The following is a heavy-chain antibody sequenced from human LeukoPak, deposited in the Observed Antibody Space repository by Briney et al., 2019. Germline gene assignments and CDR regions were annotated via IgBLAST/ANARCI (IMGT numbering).Heavy chain of an antibody. V-gene: IGHV3-21*01. D-gene: IGHD4-17*01. Sequence: GGSLRLSCAASGFDFNNYNMNWVRQAPGKGLEWVSSITSSGTYIYYADSVKGRFTISRDNAKNSLYLQMNSLRAEDTAVYYCARAMTTVPSFDYWGQGTLVTVSS. CDR1: GFDFNNYN. CDR3: ARAMTTVPSFDY. CDR2: ITSSGTYI. J-gene: IGHJ4*02.